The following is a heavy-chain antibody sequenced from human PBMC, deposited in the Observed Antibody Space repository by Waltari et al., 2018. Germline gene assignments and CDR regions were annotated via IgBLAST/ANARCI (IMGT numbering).Heavy chain of an antibody. J-gene: IGHJ4*02. CDR3: ATGGVATISNRKTEPFDY. CDR1: GGTFSRYA. Sequence: QVQLVQSGAEVKKPGSSVKVSCKASGGTFSRYATSWVGPAPGPGLEWMGGIIPIFGTANYAQKFQGRVTITTDESTSTAYMELSSLRSEDTAVYYCATGGVATISNRKTEPFDYWGQGTLVTVSS. CDR2: IIPIFGTA. D-gene: IGHD5-12*01. V-gene: IGHV1-69*05.